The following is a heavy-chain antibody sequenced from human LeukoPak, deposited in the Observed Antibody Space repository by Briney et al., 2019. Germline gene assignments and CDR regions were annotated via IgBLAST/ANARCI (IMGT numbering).Heavy chain of an antibody. V-gene: IGHV3-30-3*01. D-gene: IGHD5-18*01. J-gene: IGHJ4*02. CDR3: ARDRRGGYSYGYSDY. CDR2: ISYDGSKK. CDR1: EFTFSSYA. Sequence: GGSLRLSCAASEFTFSSYAMHWVRQAPGKGLEWVAVISYDGSKKYYADSVKGRFTISRDNSKNTLYLQMNSLRAEDTAVYYCARDRRGGYSYGYSDYWGQGTLVTVSS.